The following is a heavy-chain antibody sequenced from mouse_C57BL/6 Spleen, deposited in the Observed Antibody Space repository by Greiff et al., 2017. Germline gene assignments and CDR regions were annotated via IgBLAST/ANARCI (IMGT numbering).Heavy chain of an antibody. V-gene: IGHV5-17*01. D-gene: IGHD1-1*01. CDR2: ISSGSSTI. CDR3: ARPPYYGSSYFDY. Sequence: DVKLVESGGGLVKPGGSLKLSCAASGFTFSDYGLHWVRQAPEKGLEWVAYISSGSSTISYANTVKGRFTISRDNAKNTLFLQMTSLRSEDTAMYYCARPPYYGSSYFDYWGQGTTLTVSS. J-gene: IGHJ2*01. CDR1: GFTFSDYG.